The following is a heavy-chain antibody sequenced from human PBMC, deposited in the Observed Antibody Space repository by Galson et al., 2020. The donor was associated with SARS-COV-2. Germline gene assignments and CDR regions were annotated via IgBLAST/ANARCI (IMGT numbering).Heavy chain of an antibody. Sequence: GESPKISCAASGFTFSSYPLHWVRQSPGKGLEWVAVIRSRTNSHATSYAESVKGRFTISRDDSKNTAYLQMSSLKTDDTAVYYCTTRLVPEGTFDYWSQGTMVNVSS. D-gene: IGHD5-12*01. CDR2: IRSRTNSHAT. CDR1: GFTFSSYP. V-gene: IGHV3-73*01. J-gene: IGHJ4*02. CDR3: TTRLVPEGTFDY.